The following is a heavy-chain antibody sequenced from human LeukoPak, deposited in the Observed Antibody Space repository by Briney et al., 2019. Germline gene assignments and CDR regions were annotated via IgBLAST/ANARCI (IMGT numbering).Heavy chain of an antibody. CDR3: ARDMRDYVWGSYCYTNYYYYYGMDV. J-gene: IGHJ6*02. CDR1: GFTFSSYE. D-gene: IGHD3-16*02. CDR2: ISSSGSTI. Sequence: GGSLRLSCAASGFTFSSYEMNWVRQAPGKGLEWVSYISSSGSTIYYADSVKGRFTISRDNAKNSLYLQMNSLRAEDTAVYYCARDMRDYVWGSYCYTNYYYYYGMDVWGQGTTVTVSS. V-gene: IGHV3-48*03.